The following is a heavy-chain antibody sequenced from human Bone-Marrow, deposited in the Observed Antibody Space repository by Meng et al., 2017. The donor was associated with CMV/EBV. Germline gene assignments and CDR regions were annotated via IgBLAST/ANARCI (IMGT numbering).Heavy chain of an antibody. CDR3: AKDQGVYLSGWFDP. Sequence: SVKVSCKASGGTFSSYTISWVRQAPGQGLEWMGRIIPIVGIANYAQRFQGRVTITADKSTSTAYMELTSLRSEDTAVYYCAKDQGVYLSGWFDPWGQGTRVTVSS. V-gene: IGHV1-69*04. CDR2: IIPIVGIA. J-gene: IGHJ5*02. D-gene: IGHD2-8*01. CDR1: GGTFSSYT.